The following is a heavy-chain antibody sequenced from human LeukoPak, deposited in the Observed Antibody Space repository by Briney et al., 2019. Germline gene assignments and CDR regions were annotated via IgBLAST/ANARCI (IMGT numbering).Heavy chain of an antibody. CDR1: GASIRTRRYY. Sequence: PSEPLPLTCTVSGASIRTRRYYWPWIRQPPGKGLEGIGAIYHSGSSYNNPSLKSRVTISVDTSKNQFSLNLSSVTAADTAMYYCARRAYYYYMDVWGKGTTVTVSS. CDR2: IYHSGSS. J-gene: IGHJ6*03. CDR3: ARRAYYYYMDV. V-gene: IGHV4-39*01.